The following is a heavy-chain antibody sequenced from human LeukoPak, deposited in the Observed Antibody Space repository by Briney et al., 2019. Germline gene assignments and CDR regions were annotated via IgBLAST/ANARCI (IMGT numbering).Heavy chain of an antibody. Sequence: ASVTVSCKVSGYTLTELSMHWVRQAPGKGLEWMGGFDPEDGETIYAQKFQGRVTMTEDTSTDTAYMELSSLRSEDTAVYYCATDLYNWKRAFDPGGQGTLVTVSA. CDR1: GYTLTELS. V-gene: IGHV1-24*01. CDR3: ATDLYNWKRAFDP. D-gene: IGHD1-1*01. J-gene: IGHJ5*02. CDR2: FDPEDGET.